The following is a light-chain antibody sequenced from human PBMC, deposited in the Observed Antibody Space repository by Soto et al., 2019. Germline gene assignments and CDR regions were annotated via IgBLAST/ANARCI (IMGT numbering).Light chain of an antibody. V-gene: IGKV1-6*01. Sequence: AIQMTQSASALSASVGDGVTITWRASQTISSWLAWYQQKPGKVPKLLIYAASSLQSGVPSRFSGSGSGTDFTLTISSLPPEDFATYYCLQDYNYPLTFGGGTKV. J-gene: IGKJ4*01. CDR1: QTISSW. CDR2: AAS. CDR3: LQDYNYPLT.